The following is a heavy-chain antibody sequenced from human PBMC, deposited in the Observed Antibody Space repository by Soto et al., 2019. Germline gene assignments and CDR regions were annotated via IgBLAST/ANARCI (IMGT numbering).Heavy chain of an antibody. J-gene: IGHJ5*02. CDR1: GFTFSSYS. CDR3: ARSKLGLRVWRVNWFDP. D-gene: IGHD1-7*01. CDR2: ISSSSSYI. Sequence: KPGGSLRLSCAASGFTFSSYSMNWVRQAPGKGLEWVSSISSSSSYIYYADSVKGRFTISRDNAKNSLYLQVDSLRAEDTAVYYCARSKLGLRVWRVNWFDPWGQGTLVTVSS. V-gene: IGHV3-21*01.